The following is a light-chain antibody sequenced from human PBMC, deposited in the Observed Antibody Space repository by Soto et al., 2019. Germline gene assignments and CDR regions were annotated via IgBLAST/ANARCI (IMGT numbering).Light chain of an antibody. J-gene: IGKJ1*01. CDR3: QQSYCTPPT. CDR2: AAS. V-gene: IGKV1-39*01. CDR1: QSISSY. Sequence: DIQMTQSPSSLSSSVGDRDTITCRASQSISSYLNWYQQKPGKAPKLLIDAASSLQSGVPSRFSGSGSGTDFPLTISSLQPDDFATYYCQQSYCTPPTFGQGTKVEIK.